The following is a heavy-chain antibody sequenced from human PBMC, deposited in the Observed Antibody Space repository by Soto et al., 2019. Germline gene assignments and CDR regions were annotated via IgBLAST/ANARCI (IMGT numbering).Heavy chain of an antibody. CDR1: GGSFSGYY. D-gene: IGHD3-22*01. Sequence: SETLSLTCAVYGGSFSGYYWSWIRQPPGKGLEWIGEINHSGSTNYNPSLKSRVTISVDTSKNQFSLKLSSVTAADTAVYYCARGSHYYDSSGYYSGFDYWGQGTLVTVSS. CDR2: INHSGST. J-gene: IGHJ4*02. V-gene: IGHV4-34*01. CDR3: ARGSHYYDSSGYYSGFDY.